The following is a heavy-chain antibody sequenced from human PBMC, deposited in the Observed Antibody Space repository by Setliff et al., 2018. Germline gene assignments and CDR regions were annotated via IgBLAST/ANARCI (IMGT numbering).Heavy chain of an antibody. CDR2: FYDSRGDT. D-gene: IGHD4-17*01. CDR3: ARDPNGDYVGAFDP. Sequence: GGSLRLSCAASGFAFSTYAVSWVRQAPGEGLEWVSIFYDSRGDTYYADSVKGRFTVSKDNSKNTMYLQMNSLRAEDTASYYCARDPNGDYVGAFDPWGQGILVTVSS. V-gene: IGHV3-23*03. J-gene: IGHJ5*02. CDR1: GFAFSTYA.